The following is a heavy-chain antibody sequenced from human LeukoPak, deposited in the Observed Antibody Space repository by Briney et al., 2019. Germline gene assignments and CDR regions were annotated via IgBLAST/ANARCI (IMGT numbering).Heavy chain of an antibody. D-gene: IGHD3-10*01. CDR1: GYTFTAYY. Sequence: ASVKVSCKASGYTFTAYYMHWVRQAPGQGLEWMGWINPNSGGTNYAQKFQGRVTMTEDTSTDTAYMELSSLRSEDTAVYYCTKQGLGSYDAFDIWGQGTMVTVSS. CDR2: INPNSGGT. CDR3: TKQGLGSYDAFDI. J-gene: IGHJ3*02. V-gene: IGHV1-2*02.